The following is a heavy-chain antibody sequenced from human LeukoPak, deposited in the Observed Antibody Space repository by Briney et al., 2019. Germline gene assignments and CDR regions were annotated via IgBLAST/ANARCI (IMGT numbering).Heavy chain of an antibody. CDR1: GFTFSSYW. J-gene: IGHJ4*02. CDR2: INSDGSTT. CDR3: ARVSYYDRSGYYSPFDS. Sequence: GGSLRLSCAASGFTFSSYWMHWVRQAPGKGLVWVSRINSDGSTTSYADSVKGRFTISRDNAKNTLYLQMNILRDEDTAVYYCARVSYYDRSGYYSPFDSWGQGTQVTVSS. V-gene: IGHV3-74*01. D-gene: IGHD3-22*01.